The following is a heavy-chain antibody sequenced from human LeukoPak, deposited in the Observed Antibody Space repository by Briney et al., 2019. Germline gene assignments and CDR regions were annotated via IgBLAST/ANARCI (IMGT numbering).Heavy chain of an antibody. CDR1: GFTFSNYG. D-gene: IGHD3-10*01. V-gene: IGHV3-30*18. Sequence: GGSLRLSCAASGFTFSNYGMHWVCQAPGKGLEWVAVISYDGSNKYYADSVKGRFTISRDNSKNTLYLQMDSLRPEDTAVYYCAKTSSDGAYPGHKAFDIWGQGTMVTVSS. J-gene: IGHJ3*02. CDR3: AKTSSDGAYPGHKAFDI. CDR2: ISYDGSNK.